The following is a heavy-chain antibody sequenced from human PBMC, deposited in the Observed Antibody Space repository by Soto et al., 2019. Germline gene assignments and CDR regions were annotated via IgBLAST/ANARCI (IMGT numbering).Heavy chain of an antibody. V-gene: IGHV1-69*06. Sequence: SVKVACKASGGTCSSYAISWVRQAPGQGLEWMGGIIPIFGTANYAQKFQGRVTITADKSTSTAYMELSSLSSEDTAVYYCASLSIRRVAPSDAGKYYFDYWGQGTLVTVSS. CDR2: IIPIFGTA. J-gene: IGHJ4*02. CDR3: ASLSIRRVAPSDAGKYYFDY. CDR1: GGTCSSYA. D-gene: IGHD2-15*01.